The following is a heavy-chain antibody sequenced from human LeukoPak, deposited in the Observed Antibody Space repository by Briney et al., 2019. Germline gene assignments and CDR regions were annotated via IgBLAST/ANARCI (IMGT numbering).Heavy chain of an antibody. CDR1: GFTFNIYW. V-gene: IGHV3-74*01. CDR2: IESDGTIT. Sequence: GGSLRLSCEASGFTFNIYWMHWVRLVPGKGLVWVSHIESDGTITSHADSVKGRFIISRDNAKNTLYLEMNSLRAEDTAVYYCTRDSVGVGIDYWGQGTLVTVSS. D-gene: IGHD7-27*01. CDR3: TRDSVGVGIDY. J-gene: IGHJ4*02.